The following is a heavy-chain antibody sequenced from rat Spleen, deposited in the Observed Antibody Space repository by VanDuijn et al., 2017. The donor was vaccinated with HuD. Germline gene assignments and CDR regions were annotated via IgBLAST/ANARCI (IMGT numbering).Heavy chain of an antibody. Sequence: EVQLVESGGGLVQPGKSLKLSCVASGFTFDNYWMAWVRQAPTKGLEWVASIVTSGGTTYYRDSVKGRFTISRDNARSTLYLQMDSLRSEDTATYYCASLYVYYGLSPFDYWGQGVMVTVSS. CDR2: IVTSGGTT. J-gene: IGHJ2*01. D-gene: IGHD1-6*01. V-gene: IGHV5-25*01. CDR3: ASLYVYYGLSPFDY. CDR1: GFTFDNYW.